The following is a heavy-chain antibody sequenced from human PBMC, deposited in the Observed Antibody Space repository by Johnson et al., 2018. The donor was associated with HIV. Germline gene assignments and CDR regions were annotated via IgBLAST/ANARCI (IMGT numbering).Heavy chain of an antibody. V-gene: IGHV3-30*02. Sequence: VHLVESGGGVVQPGGSLRLSCAASGFTFSSYGMHWVRQAPGKGLEWVAFIRYDGSNKYYADSVKGRFTISRENAKNSLYLQMNSLRAGDTAVYYCAKDYGDYGFVRDAFDIWGQGTVVTVSS. CDR3: AKDYGDYGFVRDAFDI. J-gene: IGHJ3*02. D-gene: IGHD4-17*01. CDR2: IRYDGSNK. CDR1: GFTFSSYG.